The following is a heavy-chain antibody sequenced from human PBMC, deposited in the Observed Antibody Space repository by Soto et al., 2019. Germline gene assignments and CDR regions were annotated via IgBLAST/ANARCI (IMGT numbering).Heavy chain of an antibody. CDR2: FDPEDGET. CDR3: ATFLPIFGVVIRYFDY. J-gene: IGHJ4*02. D-gene: IGHD3-3*01. CDR1: GYTLTELS. V-gene: IGHV1-24*01. Sequence: ASVKVSCKVSGYTLTELSMHWLRQAPGKGLEWMGGFDPEDGETIYAQKFQGRVTMTEDTSTDTAYMELSSLRSEDTAVYYCATFLPIFGVVIRYFDYWGQGTLVTVSS.